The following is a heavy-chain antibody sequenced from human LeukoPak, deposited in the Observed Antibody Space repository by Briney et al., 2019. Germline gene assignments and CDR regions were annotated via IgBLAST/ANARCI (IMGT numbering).Heavy chain of an antibody. CDR3: ARNPPYRTSTSCYNDY. Sequence: AAVKVSCKASGYTFTIYYMHWVRQAPGQGLEGMGWINPNSGATSYAQRFPGRVTMTRDTSISTAYMELRGLTSADTGVYYCARNPPYRTSTSCYNDYWGQGTLVTVSS. CDR2: INPNSGAT. CDR1: GYTFTIYY. V-gene: IGHV1-2*02. J-gene: IGHJ4*02. D-gene: IGHD2-2*02.